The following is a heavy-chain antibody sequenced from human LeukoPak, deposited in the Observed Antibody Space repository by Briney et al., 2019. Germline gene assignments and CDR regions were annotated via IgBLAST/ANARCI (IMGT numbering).Heavy chain of an antibody. CDR2: IHYSGSA. V-gene: IGHV4-34*01. J-gene: IGHJ4*02. CDR1: GGSFSGYY. D-gene: IGHD2-15*01. CDR3: ARGILSGYYFDS. Sequence: PSETLSLTCAVYGGSFSGYYWSWIPQSPGKGLEWISEIHYSGSASYNPSLKSRVTISGDPSKNQVSLRVTSVPAADTAEYYCARGILSGYYFDSWGQGSLVTVSS.